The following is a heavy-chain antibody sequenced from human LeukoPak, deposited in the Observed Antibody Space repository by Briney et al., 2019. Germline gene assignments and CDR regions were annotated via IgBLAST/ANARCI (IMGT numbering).Heavy chain of an antibody. CDR2: ISSSSSYI. J-gene: IGHJ4*02. V-gene: IGHV3-21*01. D-gene: IGHD5-24*01. Sequence: GGSLRLSCAASGFTFSSYSMNWVRQAPGKGLEWVSSISSSSSYIYYADPVKGRFTISRDNAKNSLYLQMNSLRAEDTAVYYCARDLHPWGDGYNPPHYWGQGTLVTVSS. CDR3: ARDLHPWGDGYNPPHY. CDR1: GFTFSSYS.